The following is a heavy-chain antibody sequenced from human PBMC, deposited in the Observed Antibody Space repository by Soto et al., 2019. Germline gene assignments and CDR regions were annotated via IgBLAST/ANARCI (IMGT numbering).Heavy chain of an antibody. CDR3: TRVGKREFDF. Sequence: GGSLTLSCVVSGFPLSNEWIHWVRQPPGRGLVWVSEISPDGRATTYADSVKGRITVSRDNSQRTLYLQMSSLRVEDTAVYYCTRVGKREFDFWGQGIPVTVSS. J-gene: IGHJ4*02. CDR1: GFPLSNEW. D-gene: IGHD1-1*01. V-gene: IGHV3-74*01. CDR2: ISPDGRAT.